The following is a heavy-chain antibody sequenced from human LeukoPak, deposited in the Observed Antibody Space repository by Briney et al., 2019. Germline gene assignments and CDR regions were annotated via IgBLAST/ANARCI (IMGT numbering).Heavy chain of an antibody. J-gene: IGHJ4*02. CDR3: TGGTTVTTEIDY. CDR2: IRSKAYGWTR. CDR1: GFTFGDYA. D-gene: IGHD4-17*01. Sequence: GGSLRLSCTASGFTFGDYAMSWVRQAPGKGLEWLVFIRSKAYGWTREYSGAVTARFSISRDVSKSIAYLQMNSLKPEDTDVYDCTGGTTVTTEIDYWGQGTLVTVSS. V-gene: IGHV3-49*04.